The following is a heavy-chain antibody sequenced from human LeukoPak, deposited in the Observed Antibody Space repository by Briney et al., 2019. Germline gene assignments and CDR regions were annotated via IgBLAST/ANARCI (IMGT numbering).Heavy chain of an antibody. D-gene: IGHD3-3*01. CDR1: GGSISSGSYY. Sequence: KPSETLSLTCTVSGGSISSGSYYWSWIRQPAGKGLEWIGRIYTSGSTNYNPSLKSRVTISVDTSKNQFSLKLSSVTAADTAVYYCARLIFGVVIGYWGQGTLVTVSS. CDR2: IYTSGST. CDR3: ARLIFGVVIGY. V-gene: IGHV4-61*02. J-gene: IGHJ4*02.